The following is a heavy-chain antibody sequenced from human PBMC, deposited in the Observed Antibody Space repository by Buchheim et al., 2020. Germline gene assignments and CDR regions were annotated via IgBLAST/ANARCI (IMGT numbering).Heavy chain of an antibody. CDR1: GFTFSSYS. CDR2: ISSSSSTI. D-gene: IGHD3-16*01. CDR3: ARDSLHTSPDRVILPVDY. Sequence: EVQLVESGGGLVQPGGSLRLSCAASGFTFSSYSMNWVRQAPGKGLEWVSYISSSSSTIYYADSVKGRFTISRDNAKNSLYLQMNSLRDEDTAVYYCARDSLHTSPDRVILPVDYWGQGTL. V-gene: IGHV3-48*02. J-gene: IGHJ4*02.